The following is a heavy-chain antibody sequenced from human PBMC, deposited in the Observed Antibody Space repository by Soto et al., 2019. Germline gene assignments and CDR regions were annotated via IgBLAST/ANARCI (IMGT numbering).Heavy chain of an antibody. CDR1: GYTFTGYY. CDR2: INPNSGGT. D-gene: IGHD2-8*01. V-gene: IGHV1-2*04. Sequence: APVKVSCKSSGYTFTGYYIHWVRQATGQGLEWMGWINPNSGGTNYAQKFQGWVTMTRDTSISTAYLELRRLTYDDTAVYFCAKNGHPPYYYYGMDVWGQGTTVTVSS. CDR3: AKNGHPPYYYYGMDV. J-gene: IGHJ6*02.